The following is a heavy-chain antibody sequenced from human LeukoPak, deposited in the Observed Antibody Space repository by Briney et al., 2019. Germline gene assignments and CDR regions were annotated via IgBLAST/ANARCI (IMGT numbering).Heavy chain of an antibody. V-gene: IGHV4-59*11. CDR3: ARGVRATNYSDY. CDR1: GGSISSHY. J-gene: IGHJ4*02. CDR2: IYYSGST. Sequence: SETLSLTCTVSGGSISSHYWSWIRQPPGKGLEWIGYIYYSGSTNYNPSLKSRVTISVDTSKNQFSLKLSSVTAADTAVYYCARGVRATNYSDYWGQGTLVTVSS. D-gene: IGHD5-12*01.